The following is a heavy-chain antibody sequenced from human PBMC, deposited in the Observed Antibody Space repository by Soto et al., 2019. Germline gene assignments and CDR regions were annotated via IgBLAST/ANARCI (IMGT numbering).Heavy chain of an antibody. V-gene: IGHV4-59*01. CDR3: ARGPTYYDFWSGFAPTLYYYYGMDV. CDR1: GGSISSYY. J-gene: IGHJ6*02. CDR2: IYYSGST. D-gene: IGHD3-3*01. Sequence: LSLTCTVSGGSISSYYWSWIRQPPGKGLEWIGYIYYSGSTNYNPSLKSRVTISVDTSRNQFSLKLSSVTAADTAVYYCARGPTYYDFWSGFAPTLYYYYGMDVWGQGTTVTVSS.